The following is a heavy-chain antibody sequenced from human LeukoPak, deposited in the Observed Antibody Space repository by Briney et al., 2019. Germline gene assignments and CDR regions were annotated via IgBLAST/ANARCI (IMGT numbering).Heavy chain of an antibody. CDR2: IYTSGST. CDR1: GGSISSYY. J-gene: IGHJ4*02. V-gene: IGHV4-4*07. CDR3: ARERIDYGDYIDY. D-gene: IGHD4-17*01. Sequence: SETLSLTCTVSGGSISSYYWSWIRKPAGKGLEWIGRIYTSGSTNYNPSLKSRVTMSVDTSKNQFSLKLSFVTAADTAVYYCARERIDYGDYIDYWGQGTLVTVSS.